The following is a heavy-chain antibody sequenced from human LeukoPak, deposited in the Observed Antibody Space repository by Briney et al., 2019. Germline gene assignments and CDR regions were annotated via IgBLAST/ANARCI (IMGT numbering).Heavy chain of an antibody. D-gene: IGHD3-16*01. CDR1: GGSISSSNW. Sequence: SETLSLTCAVSGGSISSSNWWSWVRQPPGKGLEWIGEISQTGSTNYNPSLKSRVTISVDTSKNQFSLKLNSVTAADTAVYYCARHYGPWGQGTLVTVSS. V-gene: IGHV4-4*02. CDR3: ARHYGP. CDR2: ISQTGST. J-gene: IGHJ5*02.